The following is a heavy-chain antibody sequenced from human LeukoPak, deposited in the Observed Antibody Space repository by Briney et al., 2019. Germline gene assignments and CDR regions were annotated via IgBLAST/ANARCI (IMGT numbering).Heavy chain of an antibody. CDR3: ATYRQVLLPFES. V-gene: IGHV3-21*04. Sequence: PGGSLRLSCAASGFTFSSYSMNWVRQAPGKGLEWVSSISTSSSYIYYVDSVKGRFTISRDNSKSTLSLQMNSLRAEDTAIYYCATYRQVLLPFESWGQGTLVTVSS. CDR1: GFTFSSYS. J-gene: IGHJ4*02. D-gene: IGHD2-8*02. CDR2: ISTSSSYI.